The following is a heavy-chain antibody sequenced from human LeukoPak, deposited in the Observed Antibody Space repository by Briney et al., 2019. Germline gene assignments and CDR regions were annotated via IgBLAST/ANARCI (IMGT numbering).Heavy chain of an antibody. CDR3: AKDAYDFWSGYHHDYFDY. CDR2: ISKSGVIT. D-gene: IGHD3-3*01. Sequence: GGSLRLSCAASGFILTNYAMSWVRQAPGKGLEWVSAISKSGVITYYADSVKGRFTISRDNSKNTLYLHMNSLRAEDTAVYYCAKDAYDFWSGYHHDYFDYWGQGTLVTVSS. J-gene: IGHJ4*02. CDR1: GFILTNYA. V-gene: IGHV3-23*01.